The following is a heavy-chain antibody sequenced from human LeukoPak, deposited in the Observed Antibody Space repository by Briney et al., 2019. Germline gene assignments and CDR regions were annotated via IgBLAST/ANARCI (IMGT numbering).Heavy chain of an antibody. CDR3: ARPVPSRLGWFDP. CDR1: GFTFSSYE. CDR2: IYYSGST. D-gene: IGHD1-1*01. Sequence: GSLRLSCAASGFTFSSYEMNWVRQAPGKGLEWIGSIYYSGSTYYNPSLKSRVTISVDTSKNQFSLKLSSVTAADTAVYYCARPVPSRLGWFDPWGQGTLVTVSS. J-gene: IGHJ5*02. V-gene: IGHV4-39*01.